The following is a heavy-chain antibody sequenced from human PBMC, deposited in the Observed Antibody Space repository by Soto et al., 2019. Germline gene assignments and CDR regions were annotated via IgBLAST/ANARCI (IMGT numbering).Heavy chain of an antibody. CDR2: VNPSGGHT. CDR1: GDTFTDYY. J-gene: IGHJ4*02. CDR3: ARGGHVVVVTAALDY. V-gene: IGHV1-46*01. Sequence: QVQLVQSGAEVKKLGSSVKVSCKASGDTFTDYYIHWVRQAPGQGLEWMGTVNPSGGHTTYAQHFLGRVTMIRDTSTSTLYMELTSLTSEDTAVYYCARGGHVVVVTAALDYWGQGTLATVSS. D-gene: IGHD2-21*02.